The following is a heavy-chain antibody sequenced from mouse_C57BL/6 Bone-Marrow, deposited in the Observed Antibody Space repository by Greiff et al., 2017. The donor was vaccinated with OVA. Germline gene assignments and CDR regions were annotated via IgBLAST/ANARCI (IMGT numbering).Heavy chain of an antibody. D-gene: IGHD1-1*01. V-gene: IGHV1-52*01. CDR2: IDPSDSET. CDR1: GYTFTSYW. CDR3: AAGPITTVVATRAMDY. J-gene: IGHJ4*01. Sequence: QVQLKQPGAELVRPGSSVKLSCKASGYTFTSYWMHWVKQRPIQGLEWIGNIDPSDSETHYNQKFKDKATLTVDKSSSTAYMQLSSLTSEDSAVYYCAAGPITTVVATRAMDYWGQGTSVTVSS.